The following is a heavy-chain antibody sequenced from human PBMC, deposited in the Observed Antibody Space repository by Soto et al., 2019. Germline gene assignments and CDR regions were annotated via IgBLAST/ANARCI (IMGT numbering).Heavy chain of an antibody. CDR2: IYYSGST. V-gene: IGHV4-59*08. CDR1: GGSISSYY. J-gene: IGHJ4*02. Sequence: SETLSLTCTVSGGSISSYYWSWIRQPPGKGLEWIGCIYYSGSTNYNPSLKSRVTISVDTSKNQFSLKLSSVTVADTAVYYCARHYAVVLYHFDYWGLGTLVTVSS. CDR3: ARHYAVVLYHFDY. D-gene: IGHD2-15*01.